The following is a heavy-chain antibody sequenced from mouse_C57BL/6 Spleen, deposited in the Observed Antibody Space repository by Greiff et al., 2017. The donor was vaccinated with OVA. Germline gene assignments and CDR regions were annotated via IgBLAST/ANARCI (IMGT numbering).Heavy chain of an antibody. CDR3: ARWVYYSNYVDY. Sequence: VQLQQSGAELARPGASVKLSCKASGYTFTSSGISWVKQRTGQGLEWIGEIYPRSGNTYYNEKFKGKATLTADKSSSTAYMELRSLTSEDSAVYFCARWVYYSNYVDYWGQGTTLTVSS. CDR1: GYTFTSSG. J-gene: IGHJ2*01. V-gene: IGHV1-81*01. CDR2: IYPRSGNT. D-gene: IGHD2-12*01.